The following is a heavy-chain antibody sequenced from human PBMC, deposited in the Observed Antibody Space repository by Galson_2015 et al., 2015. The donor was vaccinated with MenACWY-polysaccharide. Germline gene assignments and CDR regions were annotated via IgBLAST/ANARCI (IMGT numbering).Heavy chain of an antibody. CDR1: GFTFSSYT. J-gene: IGHJ4*02. V-gene: IGHV3-23*01. CDR2: VSASGAVT. CDR3: ANPSLSTRRTIDVDY. D-gene: IGHD1-14*01. Sequence: SLRLSCAASGFTFSSYTMSWVRQAPGKGLEWVSGVSASGAVTYYADSVKGRFTISRDNSKNTLYLQMNSLRAADTAVYYCANPSLSTRRTIDVDYWGQGTLVTVSS.